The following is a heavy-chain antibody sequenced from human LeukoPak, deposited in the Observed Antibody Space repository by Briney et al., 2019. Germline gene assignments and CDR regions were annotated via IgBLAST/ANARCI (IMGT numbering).Heavy chain of an antibody. CDR3: AKGNPNPRVNRYYFYMDV. J-gene: IGHJ6*03. V-gene: IGHV3-30*02. Sequence: GGSLRLSCAASGFTFSDYGMHWVRQAPGKGLEWVAFMHFDGSSQYYADSVKGRFTISRDNFEDMLSLQMNSLRPEDTAVYFCAKGNPNPRVNRYYFYMDVWGKGTTVTVSS. CDR2: MHFDGSSQ. D-gene: IGHD4-23*01. CDR1: GFTFSDYG.